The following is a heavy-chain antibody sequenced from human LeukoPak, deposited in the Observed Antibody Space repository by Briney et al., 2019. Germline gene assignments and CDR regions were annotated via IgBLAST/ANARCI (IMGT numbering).Heavy chain of an antibody. Sequence: PGGSLRLSCAASGFTFTSDWMHWVRQAPGKGLVWVSRINSDGSSTVYADSVKARSTTSRDNAKNTLYRQMNSLRAEDTAVYYCGRALGSPLDYWGQGTLVTVSS. CDR3: GRALGSPLDY. J-gene: IGHJ4*02. V-gene: IGHV3-74*01. D-gene: IGHD2-15*01. CDR1: GFTFTSDW. CDR2: INSDGSST.